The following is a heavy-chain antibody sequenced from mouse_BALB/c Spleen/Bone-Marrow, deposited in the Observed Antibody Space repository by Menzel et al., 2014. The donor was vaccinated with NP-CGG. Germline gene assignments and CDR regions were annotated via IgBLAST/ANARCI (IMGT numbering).Heavy chain of an antibody. CDR2: INPSNGGT. D-gene: IGHD2-10*01. V-gene: IGHV1S81*02. CDR3: TRRSLLSDYYSMDY. J-gene: IGHJ4*01. CDR1: GYTFTSYY. Sequence: QVQLQQSGAELVKPGASVKLSCKASGYTFTSYYLYWVEQRPGQGLEWIGEINPSNGGTNFNERFKSKASLTVDKSSSTAYVQLNSLTSEDSAVYYCTRRSLLSDYYSMDYWGQGTSVTVSS.